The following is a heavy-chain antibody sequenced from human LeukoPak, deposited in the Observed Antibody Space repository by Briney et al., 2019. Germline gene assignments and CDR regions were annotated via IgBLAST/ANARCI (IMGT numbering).Heavy chain of an antibody. CDR1: GFTFSSYG. D-gene: IGHD3-22*01. Sequence: GGSLRLSCAASGFTFSSYGMHWVRQAPGKGLEWVAVIWYDGSNKYYADSVKGRFTISRDNSKNTLYLQMNSLRAEDTAVYYCAKDRGYSLWYFDLWGRGTLVTVSS. V-gene: IGHV3-33*06. CDR3: AKDRGYSLWYFDL. J-gene: IGHJ2*01. CDR2: IWYDGSNK.